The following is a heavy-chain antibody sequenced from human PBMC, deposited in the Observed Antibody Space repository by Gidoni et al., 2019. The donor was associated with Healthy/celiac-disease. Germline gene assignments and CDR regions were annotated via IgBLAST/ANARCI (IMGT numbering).Heavy chain of an antibody. J-gene: IGHJ3*02. CDR2: IYTSGST. CDR1: GGSISSGSYY. Sequence: QVQLQESGPGLVKPSQTLSLTCTVSGGSISSGSYYWSWIRQPAGKGLEGIGRIYTSGSTNYNPSLKSRVTISVDTSKNQFSLKLSSVTAADTAVYYCARDLAGDYKKSITIFGVLFSGAFDIWGQGTMVTVSS. V-gene: IGHV4-61*02. D-gene: IGHD3-3*01. CDR3: ARDLAGDYKKSITIFGVLFSGAFDI.